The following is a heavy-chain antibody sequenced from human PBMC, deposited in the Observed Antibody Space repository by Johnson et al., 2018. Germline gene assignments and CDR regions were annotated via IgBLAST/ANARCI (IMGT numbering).Heavy chain of an antibody. D-gene: IGHD3-3*01. V-gene: IGHV3-30-3*01. CDR2: ISYDGSNK. J-gene: IGHJ1*01. CDR1: GFTFSSYA. Sequence: QVQLVESGGGVVQXGRSXRLXCAASGFTFSSYAMHWVRQAPGKGLEWVAVISYDGSNKYYADSVKGRFTISRDNSKNTLYLQMNSLRAEDTAVYYCAREFEWLIGGGYFQHWGQGTLVTVSS. CDR3: AREFEWLIGGGYFQH.